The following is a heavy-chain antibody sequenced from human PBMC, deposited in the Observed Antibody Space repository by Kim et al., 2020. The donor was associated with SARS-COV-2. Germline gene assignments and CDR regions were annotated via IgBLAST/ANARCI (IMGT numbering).Heavy chain of an antibody. J-gene: IGHJ6*01. CDR2: MSCDGSSE. D-gene: IGHD3-22*01. CDR1: GFTFRAYG. CDR3: AKGFGGWIDRSGQAYGMDV. V-gene: IGHV3-30*18. Sequence: GGSLRLSCAASGFTFRAYGMHWVRQAPGKGLEWVAVMSCDGSSEYYVDSVRGRFTISRDNSKNTLVLQMNSLRVEDTAVYYCAKGFGGWIDRSGQAYGMDVCGQGNTVTVSS.